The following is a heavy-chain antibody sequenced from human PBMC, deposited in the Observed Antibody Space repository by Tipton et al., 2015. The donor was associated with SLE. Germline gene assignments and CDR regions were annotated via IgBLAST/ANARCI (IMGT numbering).Heavy chain of an antibody. V-gene: IGHV4-59*08. CDR1: GGSITTHY. CDR2: IYYSGSI. Sequence: TLSLTCTVSGGSITTHYWSWIRQPPGKELEWIGYIYYSGSINYNPTLTSRVTISVDTSKNQLSLMLTSVTAADTAVYFCARGSLAGDYWGQGALVTVSS. CDR3: ARGSLAGDY. J-gene: IGHJ4*02. D-gene: IGHD6-19*01.